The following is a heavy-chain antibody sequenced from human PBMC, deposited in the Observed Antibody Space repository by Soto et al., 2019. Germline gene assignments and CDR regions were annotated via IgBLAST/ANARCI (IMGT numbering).Heavy chain of an antibody. D-gene: IGHD2-21*02. J-gene: IGHJ4*02. V-gene: IGHV3-23*01. CDR3: AKAPGGNSVDGASFDY. CDR2: ISGSGGST. CDR1: GFTFSSYA. Sequence: EVQLLESGGGLVQPGGSLRLSCAASGFTFSSYAMSWVRQAPGKGLEWVSAISGSGGSTYYADSVKGRFTISRDNSKNTLYLQMNSLRAEDTAVYYCAKAPGGNSVDGASFDYWGQGTLVTVSS.